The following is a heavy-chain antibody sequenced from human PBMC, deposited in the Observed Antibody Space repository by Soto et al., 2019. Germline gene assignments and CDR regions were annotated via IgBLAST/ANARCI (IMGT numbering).Heavy chain of an antibody. CDR3: ARVEIFGVVISYGMDV. CDR2: IIPIFGTA. V-gene: IGHV1-69*01. Sequence: QVQLVQSGAEVKKPGSSVKVSCKASGGTFSSYAISWVRQAHGQGLEWMGGIIPIFGTANYAQKFQGRVTITADESTSTAYMELSSLRSEDTAVYYCARVEIFGVVISYGMDVWGQGTTVTVSS. D-gene: IGHD3-3*01. J-gene: IGHJ6*02. CDR1: GGTFSSYA.